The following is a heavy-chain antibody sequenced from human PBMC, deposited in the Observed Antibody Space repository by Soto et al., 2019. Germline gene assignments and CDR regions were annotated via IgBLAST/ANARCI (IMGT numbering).Heavy chain of an antibody. J-gene: IGHJ2*01. V-gene: IGHV3-23*01. D-gene: IGHD3-10*01. CDR3: ARKVLGSTTRPDYWYFDL. Sequence: EVQLLDSGGGLVQPGGSLRLSCATSGFTFINYAMNWVRQAPGKGLQWVATITGGGDATFYTDSVKGRFTIYRDFASNTASLQMNSLGVDDTAVYYCARKVLGSTTRPDYWYFDLWGRGTLVTVSS. CDR1: GFTFINYA. CDR2: ITGGGDAT.